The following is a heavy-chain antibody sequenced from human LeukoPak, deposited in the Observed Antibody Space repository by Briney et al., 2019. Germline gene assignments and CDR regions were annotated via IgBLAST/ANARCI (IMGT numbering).Heavy chain of an antibody. J-gene: IGHJ5*01. CDR3: AKDANEFGDSYFDS. D-gene: IGHD3-10*01. Sequence: GRCLRLSCAPSGFTFSNFAMHWVRQAPGNGLEWVAVIWSDGSHKYYDDSVNGRFTIFRDNSKNTLYLQMNSLRAADTSIYFCAKDANEFGDSYFDSWGLGTLVTVSS. CDR1: GFTFSNFA. V-gene: IGHV3-33*06. CDR2: IWSDGSHK.